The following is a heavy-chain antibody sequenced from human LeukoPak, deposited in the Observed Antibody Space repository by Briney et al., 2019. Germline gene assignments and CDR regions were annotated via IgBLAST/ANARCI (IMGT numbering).Heavy chain of an antibody. J-gene: IGHJ6*02. D-gene: IGHD1-26*01. V-gene: IGHV1-69*04. Sequence: GASVKVSCKASGGTFSSYAISWVRQAPGQGLEWMGRIIPILGIANYAQKFQGRVTITADKSTSTAYMELSSLRSEDTAVYYCATSTGSGQYYYYYYGMDVWGQGTTVTVSS. CDR3: ATSTGSGQYYYYYYGMDV. CDR1: GGTFSSYA. CDR2: IIPILGIA.